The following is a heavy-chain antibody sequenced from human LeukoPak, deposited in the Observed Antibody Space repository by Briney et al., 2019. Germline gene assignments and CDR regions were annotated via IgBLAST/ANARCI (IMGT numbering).Heavy chain of an antibody. D-gene: IGHD3-22*01. V-gene: IGHV3-33*01. CDR1: GFTFSSYG. J-gene: IGHJ3*02. CDR2: IWYDGSNK. Sequence: PGGSLRLSCAASGFTFSSYGMHWVRQAPGKGLEWVAVIWYDGSNKYYADSVKGRFTISRDKSKNTLYLQMNSLRAEDTAVYYCARESGPRYYYDSSGTQSSSNAFDIWGQGTMVTVSS. CDR3: ARESGPRYYYDSSGTQSSSNAFDI.